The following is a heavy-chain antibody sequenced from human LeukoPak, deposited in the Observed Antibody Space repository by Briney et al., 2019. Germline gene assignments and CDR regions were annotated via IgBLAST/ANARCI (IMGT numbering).Heavy chain of an antibody. CDR3: ARGAQLWYNWFDP. V-gene: IGHV1-2*02. D-gene: IGHD5-18*01. CDR2: INPNSGGT. CDR1: GYTFTGYY. Sequence: GASVKVSCKASGYTFTGYYMHGVRQAPGQGLEWMGWINPNSGGTNYAQKFQGRVTMTRDTSISTAYMELSRLRSDDTAVYFCARGAQLWYNWFDPWGQGTLVTVSS. J-gene: IGHJ5*02.